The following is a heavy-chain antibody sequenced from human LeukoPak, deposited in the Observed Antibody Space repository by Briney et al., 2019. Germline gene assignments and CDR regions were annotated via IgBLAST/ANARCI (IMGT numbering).Heavy chain of an antibody. J-gene: IGHJ4*02. CDR3: ARGDYYDSSGTEYYVDY. CDR2: IDHSGST. CDR1: GGSFSGYY. D-gene: IGHD3-22*01. V-gene: IGHV4-34*01. Sequence: SETLSLTCAVYGGSFSGYYWSWIRQPPGKGLEWIGEIDHSGSTNYNPSLKSRVTISVDTSKNQFSLKLSSVTAADTAVYYCARGDYYDSSGTEYYVDYWGQGTLVTVSS.